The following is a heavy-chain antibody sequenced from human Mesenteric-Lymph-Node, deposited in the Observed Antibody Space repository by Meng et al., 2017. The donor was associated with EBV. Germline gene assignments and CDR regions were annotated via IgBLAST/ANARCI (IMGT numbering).Heavy chain of an antibody. CDR1: GYRFNTYG. J-gene: IGHJ4*02. Sequence: QVPVGQSGAEVKKPGASLKVSCNASGYRFNTYGISWVRQAPGQGLEWMGWISADNGNTIFAQKFQGRVTMTADSSTSTAYMEVTSLTSDDTAVYYCASGNSGINFDYWGQGTLVTVSS. CDR2: ISADNGNT. CDR3: ASGNSGINFDY. V-gene: IGHV1-18*01. D-gene: IGHD4-23*01.